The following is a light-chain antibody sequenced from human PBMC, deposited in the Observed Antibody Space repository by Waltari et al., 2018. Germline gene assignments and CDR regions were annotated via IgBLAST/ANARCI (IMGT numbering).Light chain of an antibody. CDR3: QQYYNYPYT. CDR2: AAS. V-gene: IGKV1-8*01. CDR1: QDINTY. Sequence: AIRMTQSPSSFSASTGDRVTMTCRASQDINTYVAWYQQKPGKAPNRLIYAASTLQSGVPSRFSGSGSGTEFTFAISCLQSEDFATYYCQQYYNYPYTFGQGTKVEIK. J-gene: IGKJ2*01.